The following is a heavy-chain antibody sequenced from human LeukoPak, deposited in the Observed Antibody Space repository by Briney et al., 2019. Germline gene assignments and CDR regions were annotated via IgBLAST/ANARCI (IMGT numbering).Heavy chain of an antibody. J-gene: IGHJ4*02. CDR3: ARDGLNTAMVLY. D-gene: IGHD5-18*01. CDR1: GFTFSGHW. Sequence: GGSLRLSCAASGFTFSGHWMSWVRQAPGKGLEWVANINQGGSDKYYVDSVKGRFTISRDNANNLLYLQMNSLRGEDTAVYYCARDGLNTAMVLYWGQGTLVTVSS. CDR2: INQGGSDK. V-gene: IGHV3-7*01.